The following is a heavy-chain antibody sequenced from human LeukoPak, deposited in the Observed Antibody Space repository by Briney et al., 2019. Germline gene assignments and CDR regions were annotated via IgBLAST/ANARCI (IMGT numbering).Heavy chain of an antibody. V-gene: IGHV1-24*01. Sequence: ASVKVSCEVSGYTLTELSMHWVRQAPGKGLEWVGGFDPKDGETIYAQKFQGRVTMTEDTSTDTAYMELSSLRSEDTAVYYCATVFPYSSSWPVDYWGQGTLVTVSS. J-gene: IGHJ4*02. CDR1: GYTLTELS. CDR3: ATVFPYSSSWPVDY. D-gene: IGHD6-13*01. CDR2: FDPKDGET.